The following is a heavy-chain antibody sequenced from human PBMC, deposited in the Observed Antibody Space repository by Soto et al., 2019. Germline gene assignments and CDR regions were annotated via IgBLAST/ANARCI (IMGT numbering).Heavy chain of an antibody. CDR1: GFTFSSYA. CDR3: ARDPTDLDCTNGVCYDFDY. CDR2: ISYDGSNK. D-gene: IGHD2-8*01. V-gene: IGHV3-30-3*01. J-gene: IGHJ4*02. Sequence: QVQLVESGGGVVQPGRSLRLSCAASGFTFSSYAMHWVRQAPGKGLEWVAVISYDGSNKYYADSVKGRFTISRANSKNTLYLQMNSLRAEDTAVYYCARDPTDLDCTNGVCYDFDYWGQGTLVTVSS.